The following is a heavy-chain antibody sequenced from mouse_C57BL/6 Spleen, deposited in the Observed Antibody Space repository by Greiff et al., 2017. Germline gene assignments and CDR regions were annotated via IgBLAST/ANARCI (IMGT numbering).Heavy chain of an antibody. J-gene: IGHJ1*03. CDR2: ISYDGSN. CDR1: GYSITSGYY. Sequence: EVQVVESGPGLVKPSQSLSLPCSVTGYSITSGYYWNWIRQFPGNNLEWMGYISYDGSNNYNPSLKNRISITRDTSKYQFFLKLNSVTTEDTATYDCARGYGTYWYFDVWGTGTTVTVSS. V-gene: IGHV3-6*01. D-gene: IGHD2-1*01. CDR3: ARGYGTYWYFDV.